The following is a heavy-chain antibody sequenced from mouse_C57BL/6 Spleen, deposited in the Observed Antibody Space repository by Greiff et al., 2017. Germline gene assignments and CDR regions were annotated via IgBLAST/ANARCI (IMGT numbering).Heavy chain of an antibody. Sequence: QVQLQQSGAELVRPGTSVKVSCKASGYAFTNYLIEWVKQRPGQGLEWIGVINPGSGGTNYNEKFKGKATLTADKASSTAYMQLSSLTSEDSAVYFCARKDGYFLDYWGQGTTLTVSS. D-gene: IGHD2-3*01. CDR3: ARKDGYFLDY. CDR1: GYAFTNYL. CDR2: INPGSGGT. J-gene: IGHJ2*01. V-gene: IGHV1-54*01.